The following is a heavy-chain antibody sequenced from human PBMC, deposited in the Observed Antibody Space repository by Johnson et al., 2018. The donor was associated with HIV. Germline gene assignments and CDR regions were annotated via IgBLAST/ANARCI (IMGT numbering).Heavy chain of an antibody. Sequence: QVQLVESGGGLVQPGGSLRLSCAVSGFTVKSNYINWVRQAPGKGLEWVAVISYDGSNKYYADSVKCRFTISRDNSKNTLYLQMNSLRAEDTAVYYCAREGGQWLVLVDAFDIWGQGTMVTVSS. CDR2: ISYDGSNK. CDR1: GFTVKSNY. D-gene: IGHD6-19*01. V-gene: IGHV3-30-3*01. J-gene: IGHJ3*02. CDR3: AREGGQWLVLVDAFDI.